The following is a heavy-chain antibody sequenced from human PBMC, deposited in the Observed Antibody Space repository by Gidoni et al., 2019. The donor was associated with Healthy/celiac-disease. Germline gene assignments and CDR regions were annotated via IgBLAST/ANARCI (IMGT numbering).Heavy chain of an antibody. CDR3: ARESITIFGVVGYYYYGMDV. J-gene: IGHJ6*02. Sequence: QVQLQESGPGLVKPSQNLSLTCTVSGGSISSGGYYWSWIRQHPGKGLEWIGYIYYSGSTHYNPSLKSRVTISVDTSKNQFSLKLSSVTAADTAVYYCARESITIFGVVGYYYYGMDVWGQGTTVTVSS. V-gene: IGHV4-31*03. CDR2: IYYSGST. D-gene: IGHD3-3*01. CDR1: GGSISSGGYY.